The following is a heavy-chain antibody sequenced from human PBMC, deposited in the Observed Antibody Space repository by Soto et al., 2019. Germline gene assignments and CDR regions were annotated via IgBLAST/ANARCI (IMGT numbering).Heavy chain of an antibody. CDR3: ARAQWLEDYFDY. J-gene: IGHJ4*02. CDR1: GYTFTRYG. CDR2: ISAYNGNT. V-gene: IGHV1-18*01. D-gene: IGHD6-19*01. Sequence: APLKVSCKASGYTFTRYGISWVRQAPGQGLEWMGWISAYNGNTNYAQKLQGRVTMTTDTSTSTAYMELRSLRSDDTAVYYCARAQWLEDYFDYWGQGTLVTVSS.